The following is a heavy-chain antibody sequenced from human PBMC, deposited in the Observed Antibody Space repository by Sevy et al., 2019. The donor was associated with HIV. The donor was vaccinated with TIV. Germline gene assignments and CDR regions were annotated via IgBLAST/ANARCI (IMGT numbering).Heavy chain of an antibody. CDR3: ARVVEPAGIDPYYYGVDV. J-gene: IGHJ6*02. CDR2: INPKSGGT. CDR1: GYTFTDYY. Sequence: ASVKVSCKASGYTFTDYYIHWVRQAPGQGLEWMGWINPKSGGTNYAQKFHGRVTMTRDTSISTAYMELSRLRSDDTAVYYCARVVEPAGIDPYYYGVDVWGPWGHGHRLL. D-gene: IGHD2-2*02. V-gene: IGHV1-2*02.